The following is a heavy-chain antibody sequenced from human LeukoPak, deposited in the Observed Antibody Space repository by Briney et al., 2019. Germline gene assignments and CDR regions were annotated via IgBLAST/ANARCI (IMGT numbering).Heavy chain of an antibody. J-gene: IGHJ4*02. CDR3: AKAHHVLLWFGELLLPFDY. CDR1: GFTFSSYA. CDR2: ISGSGGST. Sequence: SGGSLRLSCAASGFTFSSYAMSWVRQAPGKGLEWVSAISGSGGSTYYADSVKGRFTISRDNSKNTLYLQMNSLRAEDTAVYYCAKAHHVLLWFGELLLPFDYWGQGTLVTVSS. V-gene: IGHV3-23*01. D-gene: IGHD3-10*01.